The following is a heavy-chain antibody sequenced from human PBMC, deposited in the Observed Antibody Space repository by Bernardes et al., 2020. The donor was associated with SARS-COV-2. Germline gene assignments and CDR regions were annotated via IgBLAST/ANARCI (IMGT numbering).Heavy chain of an antibody. J-gene: IGHJ4*02. Sequence: SETLSLTCAVYGGSFSGYYWSWIRQPPGKGLEWIGEINHSGSTNYNPSLKSRVTISVDTSKNQFSLKLSSVTAADTAVYYCARGVRSGYYSRRGGTNPRFDYWGQGTLVTVSS. D-gene: IGHD3-3*01. CDR3: ARGVRSGYYSRRGGTNPRFDY. CDR2: INHSGST. CDR1: GGSFSGYY. V-gene: IGHV4-34*01.